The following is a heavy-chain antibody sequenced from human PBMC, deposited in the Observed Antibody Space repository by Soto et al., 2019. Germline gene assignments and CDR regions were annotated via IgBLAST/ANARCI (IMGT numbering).Heavy chain of an antibody. CDR2: ISAYNGNT. V-gene: IGHV1-18*01. J-gene: IGHJ4*02. CDR1: GYTFTSYC. Sequence: ASVKVSCKASGYTFTSYCISCVRQAPGQGLEWMGWISAYNGNTNYAQKLQGRVTMTTDTSTSTAYMELRSLRSDDTAVYYCARFRADGDPEKGYDYWGEGTLVTLSS. CDR3: ARFRADGDPEKGYDY. D-gene: IGHD4-17*01.